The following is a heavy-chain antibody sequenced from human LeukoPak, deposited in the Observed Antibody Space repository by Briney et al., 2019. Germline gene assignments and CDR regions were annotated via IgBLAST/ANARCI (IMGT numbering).Heavy chain of an antibody. CDR3: ARHGSSSWYSTHAFDI. CDR2: IYPGDSET. Sequence: GESLKISCRASGYIFTNYRIAWVRQMPGKGLEWMGIIYPGDSETTYSPSFQGQVTISADKSISTAYLQWSSLKASDTAMYYCARHGSSSWYSTHAFDIWGQGTMVTVSS. D-gene: IGHD6-13*01. J-gene: IGHJ3*02. V-gene: IGHV5-51*01. CDR1: GYIFTNYR.